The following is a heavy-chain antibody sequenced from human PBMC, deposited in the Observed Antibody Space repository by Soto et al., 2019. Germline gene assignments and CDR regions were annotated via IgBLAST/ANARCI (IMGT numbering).Heavy chain of an antibody. J-gene: IGHJ4*02. CDR1: GLPHSSFA. CDR2: IYGSGRGI. Sequence: GGSLRLSCSASGLPHSSFAMMWLRQAPGKGLECVSGIYGSGRGIEYADSVEGRFTISRDNSKNTVYLQMTDLRAEDTAVYYCARDAVYNDGVWLMDHWGQGTQVTVSS. D-gene: IGHD3-16*01. V-gene: IGHV3-23*05. CDR3: ARDAVYNDGVWLMDH.